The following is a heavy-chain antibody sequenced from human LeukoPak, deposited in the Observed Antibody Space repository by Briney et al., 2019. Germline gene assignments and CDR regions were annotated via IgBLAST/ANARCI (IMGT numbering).Heavy chain of an antibody. CDR1: GGSISSYY. CDR2: IYYSGST. CDR3: ARGRRTTVTIGFDY. D-gene: IGHD4-17*01. Sequence: PSETLSLTCTVSGGSISSYYWSWIRQPPGKGLEWIGYIYYSGSTNYNPSLKSRVTISVDTSKNQFSLKLSSVTAADTAVYYCARGRRTTVTIGFDYWGQGTLVTVSS. V-gene: IGHV4-59*12. J-gene: IGHJ4*02.